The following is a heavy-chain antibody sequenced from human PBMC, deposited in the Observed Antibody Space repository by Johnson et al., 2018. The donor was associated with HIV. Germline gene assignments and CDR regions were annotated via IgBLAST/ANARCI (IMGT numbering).Heavy chain of an antibody. Sequence: VQLVESGGGVVQPGRSLRLSCAASGFTFSRYAMHWVRQAPGKGLEWVSVISYDGSNKYYADSVKGRFTISRDNSKNTLYLQMNSLRAEDTAVYYCAKGGFITGTKDAFDIWGQGTMVTVYS. CDR1: GFTFSRYA. V-gene: IGHV3-30-3*01. J-gene: IGHJ3*02. CDR2: ISYDGSNK. CDR3: AKGGFITGTKDAFDI. D-gene: IGHD1-7*01.